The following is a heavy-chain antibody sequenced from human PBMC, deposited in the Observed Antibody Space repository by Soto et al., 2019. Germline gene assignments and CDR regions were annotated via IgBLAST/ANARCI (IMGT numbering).Heavy chain of an antibody. CDR2: IYHSGST. CDR3: ARKYNWNDEGRYFDY. V-gene: IGHV4-4*02. D-gene: IGHD1-1*01. CDR1: SGSISSSNW. J-gene: IGHJ4*02. Sequence: QVQLQESGPGLVKPSGTLSLTCAVSSGSISSSNWWNWVRQPPGKGLEWIGEIYHSGSTNYNPSLKSRVTISVDKSKNQFSLKLSSVTAADTAVYYCARKYNWNDEGRYFDYWGQGTLVTVSS.